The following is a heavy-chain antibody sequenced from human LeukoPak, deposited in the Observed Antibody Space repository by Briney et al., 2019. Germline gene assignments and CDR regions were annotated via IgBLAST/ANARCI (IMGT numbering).Heavy chain of an antibody. Sequence: PGGSLRLSCAASGFTFSSYGMHWVRQAPGKGLEWVAVISYDGSNKYYADSVKGRFTISRDNSKNTLYLQMNSLRAEDTAVYYCAKDYYGSGSLPDYWGQGPLVTVSS. D-gene: IGHD3-10*01. CDR3: AKDYYGSGSLPDY. V-gene: IGHV3-30*18. J-gene: IGHJ4*02. CDR2: ISYDGSNK. CDR1: GFTFSSYG.